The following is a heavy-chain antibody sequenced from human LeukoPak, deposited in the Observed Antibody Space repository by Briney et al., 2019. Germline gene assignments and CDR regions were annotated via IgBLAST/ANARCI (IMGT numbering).Heavy chain of an antibody. CDR3: AKWGSGSYYPEGYGMDV. Sequence: PGGSLRLSCAASGFTFSSYGMHWVRQAPGKGLEWVAVISYDGSNKYYADSVKGRFTISRDNSKNTLYLQMNSLRAEDTAVYYCAKWGSGSYYPEGYGMDVWGQGTTVTVSS. J-gene: IGHJ6*02. CDR1: GFTFSSYG. D-gene: IGHD3-10*01. V-gene: IGHV3-30*18. CDR2: ISYDGSNK.